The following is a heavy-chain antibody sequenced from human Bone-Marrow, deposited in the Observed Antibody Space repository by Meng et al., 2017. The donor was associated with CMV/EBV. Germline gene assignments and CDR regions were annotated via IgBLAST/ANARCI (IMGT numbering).Heavy chain of an antibody. J-gene: IGHJ4*02. Sequence: QLQLWQSGAELKKPGSGVKVSCKASGGTFSSYDMSWVRQAPGQGLEWMGGIIPIFGTANYAQKFQGRVTITADESTSTAYMELSSLRSEDTAVYYCARGVLFGEAGTVLDYWGQGTLVTVSS. V-gene: IGHV1-69*12. CDR1: GGTFSSYD. CDR2: IIPIFGTA. CDR3: ARGVLFGEAGTVLDY. D-gene: IGHD1-7*01.